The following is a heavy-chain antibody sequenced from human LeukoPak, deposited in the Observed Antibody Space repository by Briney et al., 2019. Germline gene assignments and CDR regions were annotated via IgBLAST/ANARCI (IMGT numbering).Heavy chain of an antibody. CDR3: ARDPWGWELLRVSVNYFDY. CDR2: IIPIFGTA. CDR1: GGTFSSYA. V-gene: IGHV1-69*05. Sequence: GASVKVSCKASGGTFSSYAISWVRQAPGQGLEWMGGIIPIFGTANYAQKFQGRVTITTDESTSTAYMELSSLRSEDTAVYYCARDPWGWELLRVSVNYFDYWGQGTLVTVSS. J-gene: IGHJ4*02. D-gene: IGHD1-26*01.